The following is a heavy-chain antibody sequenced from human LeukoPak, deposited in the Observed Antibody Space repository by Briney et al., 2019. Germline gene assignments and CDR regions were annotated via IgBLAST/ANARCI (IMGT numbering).Heavy chain of an antibody. V-gene: IGHV4-39*02. CDR1: GGSISSSSYY. CDR3: ARDDYGDPITHGYFDY. CDR2: IYYSGST. Sequence: SETLSLTCTVSGGSISSSSYYWGWIRQPPGKGLEWIGSIYYSGSTYYNPSLKSRVTISADTSKNQFSLKLSSVTAADTAVYYCARDDYGDPITHGYFDYWGQGTLVTVSS. D-gene: IGHD4-17*01. J-gene: IGHJ4*02.